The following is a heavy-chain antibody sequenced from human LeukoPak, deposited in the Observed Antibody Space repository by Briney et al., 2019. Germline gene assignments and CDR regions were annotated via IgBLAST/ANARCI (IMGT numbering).Heavy chain of an antibody. Sequence: PSETLSLTCAVYGGSFSGYYWSWIRQPPGKGLEWIGEINHSGSTNYNPSLKSRVTISVDTSKNQFSLKLRSVTAADTAVYYCARGTTVTSRRYFDLWGRGTLVTVSS. J-gene: IGHJ2*01. CDR1: GGSFSGYY. CDR2: INHSGST. V-gene: IGHV4-34*01. CDR3: ARGTTVTSRRYFDL. D-gene: IGHD4-17*01.